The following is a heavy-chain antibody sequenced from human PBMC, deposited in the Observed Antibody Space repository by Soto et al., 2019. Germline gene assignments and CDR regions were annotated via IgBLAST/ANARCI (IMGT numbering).Heavy chain of an antibody. D-gene: IGHD3-3*01. CDR2: IRSKANSYAA. CDR1: GFTFSGSA. V-gene: IGHV3-73*01. Sequence: GGSLRLSCAASGFTFSGSAMHWVRQASGKGLEWVGRIRSKANSYAAAYAASVKGRFTISRDDSKNTAYLQMNSLKTDDPAVYYCTLPWSGYYTDYYYYGSDVWGQGTTVTVSS. CDR3: TLPWSGYYTDYYYYGSDV. J-gene: IGHJ6*02.